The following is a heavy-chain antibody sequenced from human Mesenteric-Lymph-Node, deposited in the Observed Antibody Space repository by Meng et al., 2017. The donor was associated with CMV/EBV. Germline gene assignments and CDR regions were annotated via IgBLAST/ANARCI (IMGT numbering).Heavy chain of an antibody. V-gene: IGHV1-2*02. CDR3: ASLGYCSSTSCYWGGNTYYFDY. J-gene: IGHJ4*02. CDR2: INPNSGGT. D-gene: IGHD2-2*03. CDR1: YY. Sequence: YYMHWVRQAPGQGLEWMGWINPNSGGTNYAQKFQGRVTMTRDTSISTAYMELSRLRSDGTAVYYCASLGYCSSTSCYWGGNTYYFDYWGQGTLVTVSS.